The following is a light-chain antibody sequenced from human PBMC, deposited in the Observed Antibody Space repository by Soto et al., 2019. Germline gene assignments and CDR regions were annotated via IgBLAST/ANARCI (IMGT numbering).Light chain of an antibody. Sequence: DIQMTQSPSNLSASVGDRVTITCRASQSISSWLAWYQQKPGKAPNLLIYDASSLQSGVPSRFSGSGSGTEFTLTISSLQADDFATYYCQQYNSYSYTFGQGTKLEIK. V-gene: IGKV1-5*01. CDR3: QQYNSYSYT. CDR1: QSISSW. CDR2: DAS. J-gene: IGKJ2*01.